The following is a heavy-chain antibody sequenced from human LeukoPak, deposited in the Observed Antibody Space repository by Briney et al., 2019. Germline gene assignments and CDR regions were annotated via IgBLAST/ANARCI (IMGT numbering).Heavy chain of an antibody. Sequence: GASVKVSCKASGYTFTGYYIHWVRQAPGQGLEWMGWINPNSGGTSGGTNYAQKLQGRVTMTTDTPTSTAYMELRSLRSDDTAVYYCARDFFWYSSREGYYYYMDVWGKGTTVTISS. CDR1: GYTFTGYY. J-gene: IGHJ6*03. V-gene: IGHV1-2*02. CDR2: INPN. CDR3: ARDFFWYSSREGYYYYMDV. D-gene: IGHD6-13*01.